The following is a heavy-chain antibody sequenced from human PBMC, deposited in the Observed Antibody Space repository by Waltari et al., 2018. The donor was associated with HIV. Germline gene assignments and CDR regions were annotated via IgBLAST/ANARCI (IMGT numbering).Heavy chain of an antibody. CDR1: GFTFRSYW. Sequence: EVQLEESGGGLVQPGGSLGLSCAVSGFTFRSYWMSWVRQAPGKGLEWVANIKQDGSEKHYVDSVKGRFTISRDNAKKSLYLQMNSLRAEDTAVYYCARMGLMVYAIGAFDIWGQGTMVTVSS. V-gene: IGHV3-7*01. D-gene: IGHD2-8*01. J-gene: IGHJ3*02. CDR2: IKQDGSEK. CDR3: ARMGLMVYAIGAFDI.